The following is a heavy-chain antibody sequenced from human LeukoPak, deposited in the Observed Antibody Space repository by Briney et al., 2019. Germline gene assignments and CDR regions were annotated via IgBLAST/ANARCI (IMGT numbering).Heavy chain of an antibody. CDR2: IYYSGST. V-gene: IGHV4-39*07. Sequence: SETLSLTCTVSGGSIYSSSDYWGWIRQPPGKGLEWIGSIYYSGSTYYKPSLKSRVTISVDTSKNQFSLKLSSVTAADTAVYYCARDRQATTAYDAFDIWGRGTMVTVSS. CDR1: GGSIYSSSDY. D-gene: IGHD4-17*01. J-gene: IGHJ3*02. CDR3: ARDRQATTAYDAFDI.